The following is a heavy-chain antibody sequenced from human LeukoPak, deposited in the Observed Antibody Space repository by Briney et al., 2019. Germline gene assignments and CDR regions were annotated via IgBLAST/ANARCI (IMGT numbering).Heavy chain of an antibody. CDR1: GGSISSYY. CDR2: IYSSGST. J-gene: IGHJ4*02. Sequence: SETLSLTCSVSGGSISSYYWSWVRQPAGKGLEWIGRIYSSGSTNYNPSLNSRVTMSVDTSNNQFSLRLTSVTAADTAVYYCARGTTAAAGIFDCWGQGALVTVSS. D-gene: IGHD6-13*01. V-gene: IGHV4-4*07. CDR3: ARGTTAAAGIFDC.